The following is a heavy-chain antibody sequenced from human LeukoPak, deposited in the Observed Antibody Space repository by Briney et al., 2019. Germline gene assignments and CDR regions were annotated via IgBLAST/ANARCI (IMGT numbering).Heavy chain of an antibody. CDR2: IYYSGST. D-gene: IGHD6-6*01. Sequence: SETLSLTCTVSGGSISSYYWSWIRQPPGKGVEWIGDIYYSGSTNYNPSLKSRVTISVETSKNQFSLKLSSVTAADTAVYYCARGQDASSSSYYFDYWGQGTLVTVSS. J-gene: IGHJ4*02. CDR1: GGSISSYY. V-gene: IGHV4-59*12. CDR3: ARGQDASSSSYYFDY.